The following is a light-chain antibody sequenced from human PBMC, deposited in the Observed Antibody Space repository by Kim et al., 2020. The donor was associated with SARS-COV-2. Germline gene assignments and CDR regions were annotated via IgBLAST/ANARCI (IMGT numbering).Light chain of an antibody. Sequence: VSPVERATLSCRASQSVSSNLAWYQQKPGQAPRLLIYGASTRATGIPARFSGSGSGTEFTLTISSLQSEDFAVYYCQQYNNWPPGTFGQGTKLEI. J-gene: IGKJ2*01. CDR2: GAS. V-gene: IGKV3-15*01. CDR3: QQYNNWPPGT. CDR1: QSVSSN.